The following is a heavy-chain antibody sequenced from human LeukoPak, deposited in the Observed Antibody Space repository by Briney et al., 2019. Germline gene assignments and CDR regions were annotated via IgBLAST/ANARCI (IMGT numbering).Heavy chain of an antibody. V-gene: IGHV3-9*01. CDR3: AKAGPDSSGFDY. Sequence: GGSLRLSCAASGFTFDDYAMHWVRQAPGKGLEWVSGISWNSGSIGYADSVKGRFTISRDNAKNSLYLQMNSLRAEDTALYYCAKAGPDSSGFDYWGQGTPVTVSS. CDR2: ISWNSGSI. J-gene: IGHJ4*02. D-gene: IGHD3-22*01. CDR1: GFTFDDYA.